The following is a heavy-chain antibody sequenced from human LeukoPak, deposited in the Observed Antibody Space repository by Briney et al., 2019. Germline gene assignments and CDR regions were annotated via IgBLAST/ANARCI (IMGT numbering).Heavy chain of an antibody. CDR1: GGSISSSSYY. CDR2: IYYSGST. Sequence: RTSETLSLTCTVSGGSISSSSYYWGWIRQPPGKGLEWIGSIYYSGSTYYNPSLKSRVTISVDTSKNQFSLKLSSVTAADTAVYYCARRREAILSDDAFDIWGQGTMVTVSS. CDR3: ARRREAILSDDAFDI. J-gene: IGHJ3*02. V-gene: IGHV4-39*01. D-gene: IGHD2/OR15-2a*01.